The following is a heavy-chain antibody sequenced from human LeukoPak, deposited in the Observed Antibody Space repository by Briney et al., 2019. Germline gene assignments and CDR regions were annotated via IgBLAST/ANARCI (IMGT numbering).Heavy chain of an antibody. D-gene: IGHD3-16*01. CDR1: GFIFNSYW. Sequence: GGSLRLSCAGSGFIFNSYWMNWLRQAPGKGLEWVANVDQDGSEKYYVGSVKGRFTISRDNAKNSLYLQMNSLRVEDTAVYYCARGWASSRRKAFDIWGQGTMVTVSS. J-gene: IGHJ3*02. V-gene: IGHV3-7*03. CDR2: VDQDGSEK. CDR3: ARGWASSRRKAFDI.